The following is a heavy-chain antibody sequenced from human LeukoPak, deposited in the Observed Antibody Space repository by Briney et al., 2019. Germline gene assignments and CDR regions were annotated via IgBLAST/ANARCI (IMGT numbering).Heavy chain of an antibody. CDR2: ISAYNGNT. V-gene: IGHV1-18*01. CDR1: GYTFTSYG. J-gene: IGHJ5*02. Sequence: GASVKVSCKASGYTFTSYGISWVRQAPGQGLEWMGWISAYNGNTNYAQKLQGRVTMTTDTSTSTAYMELRSLRSDDTAVYYCARSGPGAWELLRSPQRWFDPWGQGTLVTVSS. D-gene: IGHD1-26*01. CDR3: ARSGPGAWELLRSPQRWFDP.